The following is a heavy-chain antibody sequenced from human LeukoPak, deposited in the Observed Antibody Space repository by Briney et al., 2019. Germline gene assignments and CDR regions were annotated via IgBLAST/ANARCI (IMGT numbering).Heavy chain of an antibody. CDR2: TSSSSSYI. V-gene: IGHV3-21*01. CDR1: GFTFSSYS. Sequence: PGGSLRLSCAASGFTFSSYSMNWVRQAPGKGLEWVSSTSSSSSYIYYADSVKGRFTISRDNAKNSLYLQMNGLRAEDTAVYYCARGSWFGIYYGSMDVWGQGTTVTVSS. J-gene: IGHJ6*02. CDR3: ARGSWFGIYYGSMDV. D-gene: IGHD3-10*01.